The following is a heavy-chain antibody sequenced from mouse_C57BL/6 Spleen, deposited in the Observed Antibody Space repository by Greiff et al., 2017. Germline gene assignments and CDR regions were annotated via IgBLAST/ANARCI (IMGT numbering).Heavy chain of an antibody. CDR2: ISYDGSN. V-gene: IGHV3-6*01. CDR1: GYSITSGYY. J-gene: IGHJ3*01. CDR3: AREDYYDYAWFAY. Sequence: ESGPGLVKPSQSLSLTCSVTGYSITSGYYWNWIRQFPGNKLEWMGYISYDGSNNYNPSLKNRISITRDTSKNQFFLKLNSVTTEDTATYYCAREDYYDYAWFAYWGQGTLVTVSA. D-gene: IGHD2-4*01.